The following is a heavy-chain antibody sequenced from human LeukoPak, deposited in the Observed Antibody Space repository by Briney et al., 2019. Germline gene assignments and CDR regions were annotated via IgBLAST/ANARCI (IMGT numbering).Heavy chain of an antibody. D-gene: IGHD2-2*02. Sequence: PSQPLSLTCTVSGCSMSSYFWTWIRQPPGKGLEWIGYIYDSGSTNYNPSLKSRVTISVDTSKNQFSLKLSSVTAADTAVYYCARGICSSTNCYNVFDSWGQGSLVTVSS. CDR3: ARGICSSTNCYNVFDS. CDR2: IYDSGST. J-gene: IGHJ4*02. V-gene: IGHV4-59*01. CDR1: GCSMSSYF.